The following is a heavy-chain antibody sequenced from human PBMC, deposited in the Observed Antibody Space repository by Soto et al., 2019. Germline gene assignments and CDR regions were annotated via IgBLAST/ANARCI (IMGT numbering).Heavy chain of an antibody. CDR2: ISGSGGST. J-gene: IGHJ4*02. D-gene: IGHD3-3*01. V-gene: IGHV3-23*01. Sequence: GGSLRLSCAASGFTFSSYAMSWVRQAPGKGLEWVSAISGSGGSTYYADSVEGRFTISRDNSKNTLYLQMNSLRAEDTAVYYCAVRLYDFWSGPYFDYWVQGTLVTVSS. CDR1: GFTFSSYA. CDR3: AVRLYDFWSGPYFDY.